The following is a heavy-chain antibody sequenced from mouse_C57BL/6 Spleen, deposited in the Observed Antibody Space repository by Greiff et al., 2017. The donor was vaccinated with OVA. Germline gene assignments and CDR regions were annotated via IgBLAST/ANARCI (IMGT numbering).Heavy chain of an antibody. D-gene: IGHD2-4*01. CDR1: GYTFTSYW. CDR3: ARALDDYDGFDY. J-gene: IGHJ2*01. CDR2: IDPSDRET. V-gene: IGHV1-52*01. Sequence: VQLQQPGAELVRPGSSVKLSCKASGYTFTSYWMHWVKQRPIQGLEWIGNIDPSDRETHYNQKFKDKATLTVDKSSSTAYMQLSSLTSEDSAVYYCARALDDYDGFDYWGQGTTLTVSS.